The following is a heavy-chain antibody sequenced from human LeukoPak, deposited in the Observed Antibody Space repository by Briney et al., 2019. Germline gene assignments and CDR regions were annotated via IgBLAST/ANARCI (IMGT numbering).Heavy chain of an antibody. V-gene: IGHV1-2*02. CDR3: ARAHRYNWNLPPY. J-gene: IGHJ4*02. Sequence: ASVKVSCKTSGFTFTNYDIDWVRQAPGQGLEWMGWINPNSGGTNYAQKFQGRVTMTRDTSISTAYMELSRLRSDDTAVYYCARAHRYNWNLPPYWGQGTLVTVSS. CDR2: INPNSGGT. D-gene: IGHD1-20*01. CDR1: GFTFTNYD.